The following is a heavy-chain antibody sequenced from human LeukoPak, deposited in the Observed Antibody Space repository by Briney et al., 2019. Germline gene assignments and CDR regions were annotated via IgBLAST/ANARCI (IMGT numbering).Heavy chain of an antibody. V-gene: IGHV1-8*01. J-gene: IGHJ4*02. Sequence: ASVKVSCKASGYTFTSYDINWVRQATGQGLEWMGWINPNSGGTNYAQKFQGRVTMTRDTSTSTVYMELSSLRSEDTAVYYCARGVRGIAAAGFDYWGQGTLVTVSS. CDR1: GYTFTSYD. D-gene: IGHD6-13*01. CDR3: ARGVRGIAAAGFDY. CDR2: INPNSGGT.